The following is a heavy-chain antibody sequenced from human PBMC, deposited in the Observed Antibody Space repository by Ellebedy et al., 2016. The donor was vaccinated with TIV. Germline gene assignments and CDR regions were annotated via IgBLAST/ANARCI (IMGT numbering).Heavy chain of an antibody. V-gene: IGHV3-30-3*01. CDR2: ISYDGSNK. CDR1: GFTFSSYA. D-gene: IGHD6-19*01. J-gene: IGHJ6*03. CDR3: ARDTKQWLALYYYYYMDV. Sequence: GESLKISXAASGFTFSSYAMHWVRQAPGKGLEWVAVISYDGSNKYYADSVKGRFTISRDNSKNTLYLQMNSLRAEDTAVYYCARDTKQWLALYYYYYMDVWGKGTTVTVSS.